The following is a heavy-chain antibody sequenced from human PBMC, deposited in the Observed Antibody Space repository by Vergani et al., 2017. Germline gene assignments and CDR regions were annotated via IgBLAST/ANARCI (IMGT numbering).Heavy chain of an antibody. V-gene: IGHV4-61*02. J-gene: IGHJ3*01. CDR2: VSASGNA. CDR3: ARRIGGYYSGGKVHPLRTAFDV. D-gene: IGHD2-15*01. CDR1: GGSISAGFYF. Sequence: QVQLQASGPGRVKPSQTLSLTCTMSGGSISAGFYFWSWIRQPAGQALEWLGHVSASGNASHSPSLKTRVSMSVDTSKNQFSLTVTSVTAADTAIYFCARRIGGYYSGGKVHPLRTAFDVWGHGTVVTVSS.